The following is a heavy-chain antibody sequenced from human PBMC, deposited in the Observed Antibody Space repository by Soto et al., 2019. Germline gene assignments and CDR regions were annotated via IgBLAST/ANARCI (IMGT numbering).Heavy chain of an antibody. J-gene: IGHJ6*02. Sequence: GGSLRLSCAASGFTFSSYAMHWVRQAPGKGLEWVAVISYDGSNKYYADSVKGRFTISRDNSKNTLYLQMNSLRAEDTAVYYCASGTDYYDSSGHHGRDGWGQGTTVTVSS. CDR2: ISYDGSNK. CDR3: ASGTDYYDSSGHHGRDG. D-gene: IGHD3-22*01. V-gene: IGHV3-30-3*01. CDR1: GFTFSSYA.